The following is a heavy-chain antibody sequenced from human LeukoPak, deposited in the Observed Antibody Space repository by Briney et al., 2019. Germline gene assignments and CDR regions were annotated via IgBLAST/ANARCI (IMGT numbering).Heavy chain of an antibody. J-gene: IGHJ6*03. D-gene: IGHD3-3*01. CDR2: INHSGST. Sequence: SEALSLTCTVSGGSVSGGRYYWSWIRQPPGKGLEWIGEINHSGSTNYNPSLKSRVTISVDTSKNQFSLKLSSVTAADTAVYYCARHDFWSGYSIYGYYYYMGVRGKGTTVTVSS. CDR3: ARHDFWSGYSIYGYYYYMGV. V-gene: IGHV4-34*01. CDR1: GGSVSGGRYY.